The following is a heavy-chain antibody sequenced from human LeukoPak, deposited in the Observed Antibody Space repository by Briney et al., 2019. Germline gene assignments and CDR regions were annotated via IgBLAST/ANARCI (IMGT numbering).Heavy chain of an antibody. CDR3: AKENYDILTGYPRGYSDY. J-gene: IGHJ4*02. Sequence: GGSLRLSCAASGFTFSSYAMSWVRQAPGKGLEWVSAISGSGGSTYYADSVRGRFTISRDNSKNTLYLQMNSLRAEDTAVYYCAKENYDILTGYPRGYSDYWGQGTLVTVSS. D-gene: IGHD3-9*01. V-gene: IGHV3-23*01. CDR1: GFTFSSYA. CDR2: ISGSGGST.